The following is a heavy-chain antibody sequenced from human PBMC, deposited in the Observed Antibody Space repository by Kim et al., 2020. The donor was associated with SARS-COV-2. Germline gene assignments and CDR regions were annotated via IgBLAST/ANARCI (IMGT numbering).Heavy chain of an antibody. CDR1: GGSISSTTDS. D-gene: IGHD6-13*01. Sequence: SETLSLTCTISGGSISSTTDSWNWFRQPPGVELEWIGGIDYSGTTYYNPSLKGRLTLSAESSKNQFSVKLTSVTAADTAVFYCARHLRGPSWFASWGQGT. V-gene: IGHV4-39*01. CDR3: ARHLRGPSWFAS. J-gene: IGHJ4*02. CDR2: IDYSGTT.